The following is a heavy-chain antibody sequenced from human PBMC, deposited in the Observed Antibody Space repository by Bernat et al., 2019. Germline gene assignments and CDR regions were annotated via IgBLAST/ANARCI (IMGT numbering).Heavy chain of an antibody. D-gene: IGHD3-10*01. V-gene: IGHV4-34*01. CDR2: INHSGST. CDR3: ARAHYDGSGSYYSERNFDY. Sequence: QVQLQQWGAGLLKPSETLSLTCAVYGGSFSGYYWSWIRQPPGKGLEWIGEINHSGSTNYNPSLKSRATISVDTSKNQFSLKLSSVTAADTAVYYCARAHYDGSGSYYSERNFDYWGQGTLVTVSS. CDR1: GGSFSGYY. J-gene: IGHJ4*02.